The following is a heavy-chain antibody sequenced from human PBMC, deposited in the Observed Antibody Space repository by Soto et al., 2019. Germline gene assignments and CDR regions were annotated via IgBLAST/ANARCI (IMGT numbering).Heavy chain of an antibody. CDR2: IIPRSATS. Sequence: ASVKVSCKASGDTFSTYTITWMRQAPRQGLEWMGGIIPRSATSNYAQKFQGRVTITADEFTSTAYMELSSLRSEDTAVYYCAREGVAPYYYYGMDVWGQGTPVTVSS. V-gene: IGHV1-69*13. CDR1: GDTFSTYT. D-gene: IGHD5-12*01. J-gene: IGHJ6*02. CDR3: AREGVAPYYYYGMDV.